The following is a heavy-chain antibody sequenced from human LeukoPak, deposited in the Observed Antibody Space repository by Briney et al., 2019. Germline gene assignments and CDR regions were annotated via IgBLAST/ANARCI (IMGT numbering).Heavy chain of an antibody. V-gene: IGHV1-8*01. J-gene: IGHJ6*03. CDR2: MNPNSGNT. CDR3: ARGITMVRGVRAYYMDV. Sequence: ASVKVSCKASGYTFTRYDINWVRQATGQGLEWMGWMNPNSGNTGYAQKFQGRVTMTRNTTISTAYMELRSLRSEDTAVYYCARGITMVRGVRAYYMDVWGKGTTVTVSS. CDR1: GYTFTRYD. D-gene: IGHD3-10*01.